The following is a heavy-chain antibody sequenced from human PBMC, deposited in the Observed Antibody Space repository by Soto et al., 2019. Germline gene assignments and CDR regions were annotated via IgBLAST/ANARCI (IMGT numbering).Heavy chain of an antibody. CDR2: IYWDDTK. J-gene: IGHJ4*02. D-gene: IGHD1-26*01. V-gene: IGHV2-5*02. CDR1: GFSLTTDRVG. Sequence: QITLKESGPTLVKPTQTLTLTCTFSGFSLTTDRVGVGWIRQPPGEGLEWLAVIYWDDTKTYRPSLESRLTITKDTSKNQVALTMTNMDSVDTATYYCAHAYGGRSLYWGQGTLVTVSS. CDR3: AHAYGGRSLY.